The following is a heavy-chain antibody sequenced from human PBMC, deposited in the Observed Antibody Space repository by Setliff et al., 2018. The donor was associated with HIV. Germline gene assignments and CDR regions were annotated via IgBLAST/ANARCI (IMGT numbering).Heavy chain of an antibody. D-gene: IGHD6-19*01. CDR1: GYTFSSYG. V-gene: IGHV1-18*01. J-gene: IGHJ3*01. CDR2: ISGYNGNT. Sequence: GASVKVSCKASGYTFSSYGISWVRQAPGQGLEWMGWISGYNGNTKYVQKLQGRVTMTTDTSTRTVYMELRSLRHDDTAEYFCARVPYRSAWFSGGHDAFDVRGQGTMVTVSS. CDR3: ARVPYRSAWFSGGHDAFDV.